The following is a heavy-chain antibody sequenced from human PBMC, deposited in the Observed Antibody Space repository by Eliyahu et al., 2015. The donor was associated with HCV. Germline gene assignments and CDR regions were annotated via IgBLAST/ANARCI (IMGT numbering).Heavy chain of an antibody. D-gene: IGHD3-22*01. CDR3: ARVTDYDSSGYYIPDY. Sequence: QVQLQESGPGLVKPSQTLSLTCTVSGGSISSGDYYWSWIRQPPGKGLEWIGYIYYSGSTYYNPSLKSRVTISVDTSKNQFSLKLSSVTAADTAVYYCARVTDYDSSGYYIPDYWGQGTLVTVSS. J-gene: IGHJ4*02. CDR2: IYYSGST. CDR1: GGSISSGDYY. V-gene: IGHV4-30-4*01.